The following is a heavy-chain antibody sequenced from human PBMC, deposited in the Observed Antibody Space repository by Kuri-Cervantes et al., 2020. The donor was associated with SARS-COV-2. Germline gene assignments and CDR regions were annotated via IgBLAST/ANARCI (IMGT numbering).Heavy chain of an antibody. CDR2: IYHSGST. CDR1: GGSISSGYY. V-gene: IGHV4-38-2*02. Sequence: SETLSLTCTVSGGSISSGYYWGWIRQPPGKGLEWIGSIYHSGSTYYNPSLKSRVTISVDTSKNQFSLKLSSVTAADTAVYYCARGTHYIPLIFGVVWGAFDIWGQGTMVTVSS. D-gene: IGHD3-3*01. J-gene: IGHJ3*02. CDR3: ARGTHYIPLIFGVVWGAFDI.